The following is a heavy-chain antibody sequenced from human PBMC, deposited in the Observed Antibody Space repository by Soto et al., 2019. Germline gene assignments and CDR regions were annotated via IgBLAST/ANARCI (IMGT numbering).Heavy chain of an antibody. J-gene: IGHJ6*02. D-gene: IGHD6-13*01. CDR2: IWYDGSNK. CDR3: ARDPVIAAATPGWEYYYYGMDV. CDR1: GFTFSSYG. Sequence: GGSLRLSCAASGFTFSSYGMHWVRQAPGKGLEWVAVIWYDGSNKYYADSVKGRFTISRDNSKNTLYLQMNSLRAEDTAVYYCARDPVIAAATPGWEYYYYGMDVWGQGTTVTVS. V-gene: IGHV3-33*01.